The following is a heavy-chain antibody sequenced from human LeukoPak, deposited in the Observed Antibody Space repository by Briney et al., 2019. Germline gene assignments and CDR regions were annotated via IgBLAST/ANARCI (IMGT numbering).Heavy chain of an antibody. CDR3: AGPYSQLPIYYYYYMDV. D-gene: IGHD2-2*01. V-gene: IGHV1-46*01. J-gene: IGHJ6*03. CDR1: GYTFTSYY. Sequence: ASVKVSCKASGYTFTSYYMHWVRQAPGQGLEWMGIINPSGGSTSYAQKFQGRVTMTRDTSTSTVYMELSGLRSEDTAVYYCAGPYSQLPIYYYYYMDVWGKGTTVTVSS. CDR2: INPSGGST.